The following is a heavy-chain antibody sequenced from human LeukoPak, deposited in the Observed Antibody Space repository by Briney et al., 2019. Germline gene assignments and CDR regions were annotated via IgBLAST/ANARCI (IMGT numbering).Heavy chain of an antibody. D-gene: IGHD3-16*02. CDR3: ARSLSSRFSGPRRPYYFDS. Sequence: GGSLRLSCAASGFTFSSYWMHWVRQVPGKGLQWVSGISSSGGSTYYVDSVKGRFTISTDNSKNTLYLQMNSLRAEDTAVYYCARSLSSRFSGPRRPYYFDSWGQGTLVTVSS. V-gene: IGHV3-23*01. CDR2: ISSSGGST. J-gene: IGHJ4*02. CDR1: GFTFSSYW.